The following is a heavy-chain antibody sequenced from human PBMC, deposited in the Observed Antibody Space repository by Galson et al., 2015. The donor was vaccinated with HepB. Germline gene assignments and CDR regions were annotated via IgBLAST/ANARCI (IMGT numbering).Heavy chain of an antibody. CDR2: LYYSGTT. J-gene: IGHJ4*02. CDR3: ARHQTRRRDCVSTGCWWGWGIDY. D-gene: IGHD2-2*01. CDR1: GGSISSRNHY. V-gene: IGHV4-39*01. Sequence: SETLSLTCTVSGGSISSRNHYWGWIRQPPGKRLEWLGSLYYSGTTYHNPDLKSRVTISVDTSKNQFSLKLNSVTAADTAVYYCARHQTRRRDCVSTGCWWGWGIDYWGQGTLVTVSS.